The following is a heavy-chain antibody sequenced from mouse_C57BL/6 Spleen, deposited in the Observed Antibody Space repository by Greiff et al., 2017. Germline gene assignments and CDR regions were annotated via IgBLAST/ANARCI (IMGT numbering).Heavy chain of an antibody. D-gene: IGHD1-1*01. V-gene: IGHV3-6*01. Sequence: EVQRVESGPGLVKPSQSLSLTCSVTGYSITSGYYWNWIRQFPGNKLEWMGYISYDGSNNYNPSLQNRISITRDTSKNQFFLKLNSVTTEDTATYYCAREGYYGSSYWYFDVWGTGTTVTVSS. J-gene: IGHJ1*03. CDR2: ISYDGSN. CDR3: AREGYYGSSYWYFDV. CDR1: GYSITSGYY.